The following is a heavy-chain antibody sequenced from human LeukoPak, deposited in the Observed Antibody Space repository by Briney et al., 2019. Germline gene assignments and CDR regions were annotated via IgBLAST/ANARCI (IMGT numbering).Heavy chain of an antibody. CDR3: ARCLRGGDFVAQDAFDI. J-gene: IGHJ3*02. V-gene: IGHV1-2*02. CDR2: INPNSGGT. Sequence: ASVKVSCKASGYTFTGYYMHWVRQAPGQGLEWMGWINPNSGGTNYAQKFQGRVTMTRDTSTSTVYMDLSSLRSEGTAVYYCARCLRGGDFVAQDAFDIWGQGTTVTVSS. CDR1: GYTFTGYY. D-gene: IGHD2-21*02.